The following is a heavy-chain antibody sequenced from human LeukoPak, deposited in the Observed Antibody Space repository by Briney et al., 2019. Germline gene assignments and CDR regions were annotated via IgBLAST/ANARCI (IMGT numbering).Heavy chain of an antibody. CDR1: GFTFSSYG. CDR3: ARFGELANNDSFDV. V-gene: IGHV4-38-2*01. D-gene: IGHD1-26*01. CDR2: VYQTGST. J-gene: IGHJ3*01. Sequence: LRLSCAASGFTFSSYGMHWIRSPPGKGLEWIGTVYQTGSTSYNPSLKSRVTISVDTSKNHFSLRLTSVTAADTAVYYCARFGELANNDSFDVWGQGTKVTVSS.